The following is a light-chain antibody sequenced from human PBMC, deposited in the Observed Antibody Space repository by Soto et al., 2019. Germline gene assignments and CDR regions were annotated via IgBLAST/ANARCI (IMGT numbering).Light chain of an antibody. CDR2: GAS. CDR1: QSISNN. J-gene: IGKJ2*01. Sequence: EKMMTQSPATLSVSPGERATLSCWSSQSISNNLAWYQHQRGQAPRLLFYGASIRTTGVPARFSGSGSGTGFTLTISSLQSEDFAIYYCQQYNKWPFTFGQGTKPEIK. V-gene: IGKV3-15*01. CDR3: QQYNKWPFT.